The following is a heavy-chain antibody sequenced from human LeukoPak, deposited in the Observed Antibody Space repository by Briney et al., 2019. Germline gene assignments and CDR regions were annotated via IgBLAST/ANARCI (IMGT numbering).Heavy chain of an antibody. D-gene: IGHD2-2*01. Sequence: PSETLSLTCTVSGDSISSSNYYWGWIRQPPGKGLEWIGTIYYSGSTYYNPSLKSRVTISVDTSKNQFSLKLSSVTAADTAVYYCARRGDYCSTTSCYDYWGQGILVTVSS. V-gene: IGHV4-39*01. CDR3: ARRGDYCSTTSCYDY. CDR1: GDSISSSNYY. J-gene: IGHJ4*02. CDR2: IYYSGST.